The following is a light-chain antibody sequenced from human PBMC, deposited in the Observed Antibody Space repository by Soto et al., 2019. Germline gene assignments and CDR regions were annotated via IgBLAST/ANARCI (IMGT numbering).Light chain of an antibody. CDR3: TSYTRSGLIV. Sequence: QSALTQPASVSGSPGQSITVSCTETSSDFGDSTYVSWYQQHPGKAPRLIIYDVNNRPSGVAARFSASRSGNTASLTISGLQAEDEADYYCTSYTRSGLIVFGTGTKLTVL. CDR1: SSDFGDSTY. CDR2: DVN. V-gene: IGLV2-14*01. J-gene: IGLJ1*01.